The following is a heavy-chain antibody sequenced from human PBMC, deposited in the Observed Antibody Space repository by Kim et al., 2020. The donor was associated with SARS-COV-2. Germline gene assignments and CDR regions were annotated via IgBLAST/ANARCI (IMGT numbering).Heavy chain of an antibody. CDR1: GFTVSSNY. CDR2: IYSGGST. V-gene: IGHV3-66*01. J-gene: IGHJ4*02. CDR3: ARASGTYYYGSGSDY. Sequence: GGSLRLSCAASGFTVSSNYMSWVRQAPGKGLEWVSVIYSGGSTYYADSVKGRFTISRDNSKNTLYLQMNSLRAEDTAVYYCARASGTYYYGSGSDYWGQGTLVTVPS. D-gene: IGHD3-10*01.